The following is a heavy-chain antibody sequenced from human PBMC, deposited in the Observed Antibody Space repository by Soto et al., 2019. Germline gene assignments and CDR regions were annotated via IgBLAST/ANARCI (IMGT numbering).Heavy chain of an antibody. CDR3: TREVVVTVTNKYDGMAV. V-gene: IGHV1-46*01. CDR2: IKPSGGST. D-gene: IGHD2-21*02. CDR1: GYTFTAYY. Sequence: ASVKVSCKTSGYTFTAYYIHWVRQAPGQGLEWLGVIKPSGGSTTYAQKFQGRVTMTRDTSTSTVYLDLSSLRSEDTAVYYCTREVVVTVTNKYDGMAVWGQGTTVTVSS. J-gene: IGHJ6*02.